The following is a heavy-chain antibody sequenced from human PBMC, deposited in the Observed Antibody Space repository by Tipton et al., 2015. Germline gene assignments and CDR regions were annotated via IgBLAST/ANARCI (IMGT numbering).Heavy chain of an antibody. J-gene: IGHJ3*02. D-gene: IGHD3-22*01. Sequence: TLSLTCTVSGASISSTTYYWGWIRQPPGKGLEWIGSIYYSGSTNYNPSLKSRVTISVDTSKNQFSLKLSSVTAADTAVYYCARDYYDSSGYYFGVGAFDIWGQGTMVTVSS. V-gene: IGHV4-39*07. CDR2: IYYSGST. CDR3: ARDYYDSSGYYFGVGAFDI. CDR1: GASISSTTYY.